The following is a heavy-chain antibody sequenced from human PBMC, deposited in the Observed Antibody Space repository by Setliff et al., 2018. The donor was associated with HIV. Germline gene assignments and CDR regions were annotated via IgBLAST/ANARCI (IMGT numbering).Heavy chain of an antibody. V-gene: IGHV3-7*01. CDR2: VTPDGGDK. CDR1: GFMFGVDW. J-gene: IGHJ4*02. CDR3: VRDLARVIAH. D-gene: IGHD2-21*01. Sequence: LRLSCAAAGFMFGVDWMSWVRQTPGKGLEWVASVTPDGGDKYYANSMRGRFTISRDNGKNAVYLRMNSLTAEDTALYYCVRDLARVIAHWGQGTLVTVSS.